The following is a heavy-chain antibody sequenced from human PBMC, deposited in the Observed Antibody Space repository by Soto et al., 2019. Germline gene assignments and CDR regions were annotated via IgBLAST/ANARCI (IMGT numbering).Heavy chain of an antibody. CDR2: ISYDGSNK. CDR1: GFTFSSYG. J-gene: IGHJ6*02. V-gene: IGHV3-30*18. CDR3: AKWGSGSLGMDV. D-gene: IGHD3-10*01. Sequence: QVQLVESGGGVVQPGRSLRLSCAASGFTFSSYGMHWVRQAPGKGLEWVAVISYDGSNKYYADSVKGRFTISRDNSKNTLYLQMNSLRAEDTAVYYCAKWGSGSLGMDVWGQGTTVTVSS.